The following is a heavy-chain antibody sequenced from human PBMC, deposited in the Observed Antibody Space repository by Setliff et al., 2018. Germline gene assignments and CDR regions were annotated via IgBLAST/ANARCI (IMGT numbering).Heavy chain of an antibody. D-gene: IGHD3-16*01. CDR1: GYSFTSYW. J-gene: IGHJ4*02. CDR2: IYPGDSDT. V-gene: IGHV5-51*01. Sequence: PGESLKISCKGSGYSFTSYWIAWVRQMPGKGLEWMGIIYPGDSDTRYSPSFQGQVTISADKSISTAFLQWSSLKASDTAVYHCITDDRGHPWGHWGQGTLVTVSS. CDR3: ITDDRGHPWGH.